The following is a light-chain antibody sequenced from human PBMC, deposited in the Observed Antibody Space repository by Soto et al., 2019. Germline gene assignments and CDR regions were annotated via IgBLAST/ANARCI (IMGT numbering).Light chain of an antibody. J-gene: IGKJ1*01. CDR3: QQSYSTPVT. V-gene: IGKV1-39*01. Sequence: DIQMTQSPSSLSASLGDRVTITCRASQSINSDLNWYHQKPGKAPNLLIYAASNLQSGVPSRFSGSGSGTDFTLTINSLQPEDFATYYCQQSYSTPVTFGQGTNVDIK. CDR1: QSINSD. CDR2: AAS.